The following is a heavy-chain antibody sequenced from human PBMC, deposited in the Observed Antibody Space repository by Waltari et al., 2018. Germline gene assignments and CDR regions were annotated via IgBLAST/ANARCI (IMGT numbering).Heavy chain of an antibody. Sequence: QVHLVQSGAGGKKPGSSVKVSCKASGGSFSNHAISWVRQAPGQGLEWMGGIIPILGIANYAQKFQGRATITADKSPSTAYMDLNTLGSEDTAVYYCARAKASYCSSTNCFGAFEIWGQGTMVTVSS. D-gene: IGHD2-2*01. CDR2: IIPILGIA. CDR1: GGSFSNHA. J-gene: IGHJ3*02. CDR3: ARAKASYCSSTNCFGAFEI. V-gene: IGHV1-69*10.